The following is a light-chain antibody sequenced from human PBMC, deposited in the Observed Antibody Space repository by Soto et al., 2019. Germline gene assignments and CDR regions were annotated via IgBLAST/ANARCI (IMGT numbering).Light chain of an antibody. CDR1: QSVTTR. V-gene: IGKV3-11*01. J-gene: IGKJ5*01. CDR2: GAS. Sequence: LLLTKSPVTLCLSPGQRVTVACTPSQSVTTRLAWYQHKPGQAPTLLMSGASNRASGVPVRFSGSGSGTDFTLTISSLEPEDFAVYYCQQGSIWPPITFGQGTRLEIK. CDR3: QQGSIWPPIT.